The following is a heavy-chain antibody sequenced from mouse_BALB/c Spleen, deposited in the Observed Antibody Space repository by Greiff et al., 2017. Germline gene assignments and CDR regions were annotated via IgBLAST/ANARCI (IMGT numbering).Heavy chain of an antibody. Sequence: QVQLKESGAELVKPGASVKLSCKASGYTFTSYYMYWVKQRPGQGLEWIGEINPSNGGTNFNEKFKSKATLTVDKSSSTAYMQLSSLTSEDSAVYYCTRCAGYPLYWYFDVWGAGTTVTVSS. V-gene: IGHV1S81*02. CDR3: TRCAGYPLYWYFDV. D-gene: IGHD2-2*01. CDR1: GYTFTSYY. J-gene: IGHJ1*01. CDR2: INPSNGGT.